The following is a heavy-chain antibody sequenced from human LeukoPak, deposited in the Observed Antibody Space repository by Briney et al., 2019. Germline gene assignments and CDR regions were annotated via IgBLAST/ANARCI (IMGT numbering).Heavy chain of an antibody. V-gene: IGHV3-20*04. D-gene: IGHD3-9*01. CDR2: INWNGDNT. Sequence: GSLRLSCAASGFTFDDYGMSWGRQAPGKGLEWVSGINWNGDNTNYADSLKGRFTISRDNAKNSLYLQMNSLRAEDTALYYCERGSTHYDVLTGYHYYFDYWGQGTLVTVSS. CDR1: GFTFDDYG. CDR3: ERGSTHYDVLTGYHYYFDY. J-gene: IGHJ4*02.